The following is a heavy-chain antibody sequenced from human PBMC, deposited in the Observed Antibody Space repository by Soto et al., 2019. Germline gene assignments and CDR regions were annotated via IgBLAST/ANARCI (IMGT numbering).Heavy chain of an antibody. Sequence: SETLSLTCAVYGGSFSGYYWSWIRQPPGKGLEWIGEINHSGSTNYNPSLKSRVTISVDTSKNQFSLKLNSVTAADTAVYYCARRTVLRYFDWPYAFDIWGQGTMVTVSS. CDR3: ARRTVLRYFDWPYAFDI. D-gene: IGHD3-9*01. J-gene: IGHJ3*02. CDR1: GGSFSGYY. CDR2: INHSGST. V-gene: IGHV4-34*01.